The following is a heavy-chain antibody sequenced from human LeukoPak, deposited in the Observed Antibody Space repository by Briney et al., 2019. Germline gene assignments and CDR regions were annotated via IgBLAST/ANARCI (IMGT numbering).Heavy chain of an antibody. D-gene: IGHD3-10*01. Sequence: GGSLRLSCAASGFTFRSFAMSWVRQSPGKGLEYVAGISDSGQSPYYAASVRGRFTISRDNSKNTLYLQMNSLRIEETAVYYCGKVYWGGYGSGSIDQWGQGTLVTVSS. CDR3: GKVYWGGYGSGSIDQ. J-gene: IGHJ4*02. CDR1: GFTFRSFA. CDR2: ISDSGQSP. V-gene: IGHV3-23*01.